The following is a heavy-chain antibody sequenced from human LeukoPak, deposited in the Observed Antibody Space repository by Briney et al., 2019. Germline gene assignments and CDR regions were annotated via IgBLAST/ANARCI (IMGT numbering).Heavy chain of an antibody. V-gene: IGHV4-34*01. D-gene: IGHD6-6*01. J-gene: IGHJ4*02. CDR1: GGSFSGYY. Sequence: PSETLSLTCAVYGGSFSGYYWSWIRQPPGKGLEWIGEINHSGSTNYNPSLKSRVTISVDTSKDQFSLKLSSVTAADKAVYYCARASRAARLHYWGQGTLVTVSS. CDR2: INHSGST. CDR3: ARASRAARLHY.